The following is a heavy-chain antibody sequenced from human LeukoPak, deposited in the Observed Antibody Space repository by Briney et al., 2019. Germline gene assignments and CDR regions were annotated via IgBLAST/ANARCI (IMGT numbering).Heavy chain of an antibody. CDR1: GYTFTNYY. CDR2: INPKSGGT. V-gene: IGHV1-2*02. J-gene: IGHJ4*02. D-gene: IGHD1-7*01. CDR3: VPSANYYYFDY. Sequence: GASVKVSRESSGYTFTNYYMHWVRQGPGLGFEWVGWINPKSGGTSYPQKFQGRLTMTRDTSISTAYMELSRLGSDDTAAYYCVPSANYYYFDYWGQGTLVTVSS.